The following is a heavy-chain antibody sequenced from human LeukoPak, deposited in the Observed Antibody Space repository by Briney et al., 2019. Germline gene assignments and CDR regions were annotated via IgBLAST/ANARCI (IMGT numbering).Heavy chain of an antibody. V-gene: IGHV3-23*01. D-gene: IGHD2-2*01. CDR2: ISGSGGST. J-gene: IGHJ4*02. CDR3: AKDLGSILPETSGGGGY. Sequence: GGSLRLSCAASGFTFSSYAMSWVRQAPGKGLEWVSAISGSGGSTYYADSVKGRFTISRDNSKNTLYLQMNSLRAEDTAVYYCAKDLGSILPETSGGGGYWGQGTLVTVSS. CDR1: GFTFSSYA.